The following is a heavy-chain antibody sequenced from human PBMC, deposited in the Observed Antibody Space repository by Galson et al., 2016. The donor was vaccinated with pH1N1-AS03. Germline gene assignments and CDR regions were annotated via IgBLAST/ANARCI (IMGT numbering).Heavy chain of an antibody. D-gene: IGHD6-13*01. Sequence: SVKVSCKASGYIFTGFYVHRVRQAPGQGLEWMGWINPYNGNTNYAQKLQGRVTMTTDTSTSTAYMELRSLRSDDTAVYYCARAAAGTASLVWGQGTLVTVSS. CDR2: INPYNGNT. V-gene: IGHV1-18*04. CDR1: GYIFTGFY. J-gene: IGHJ4*02. CDR3: ARAAAGTASLV.